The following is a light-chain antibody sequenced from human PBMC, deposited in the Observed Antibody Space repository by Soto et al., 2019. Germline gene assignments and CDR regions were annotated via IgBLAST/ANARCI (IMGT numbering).Light chain of an antibody. CDR2: AVS. V-gene: IGLV2-8*01. J-gene: IGLJ2*01. CDR3: SSYGGYYNFVV. Sequence: QSALTQPPAASGSPGQSVTISCTGTSSDVGGYNYVSWYQRHPGKAPKLIIYAVSERPSGVPDRFSGSKSGNTASLTVSGLQAEDEADYYCSSYGGYYNFVVFGGGTKLTVL. CDR1: SSDVGGYNY.